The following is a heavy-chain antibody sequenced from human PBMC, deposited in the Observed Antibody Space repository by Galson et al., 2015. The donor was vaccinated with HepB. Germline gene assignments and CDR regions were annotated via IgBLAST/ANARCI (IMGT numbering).Heavy chain of an antibody. CDR1: GFTFSSYA. D-gene: IGHD3-22*01. CDR3: VKEDSSGSFDY. J-gene: IGHJ4*02. V-gene: IGHV3-64D*06. Sequence: SLRLSCAASGFTFSSYAMHWVRQAPGKGLEYVSAISSNGGSTYHADSVKGRFTISRDNSKNTLYLQMSSLRAEDTAVYYCVKEDSSGSFDYWGQGTLVTVSS. CDR2: ISSNGGST.